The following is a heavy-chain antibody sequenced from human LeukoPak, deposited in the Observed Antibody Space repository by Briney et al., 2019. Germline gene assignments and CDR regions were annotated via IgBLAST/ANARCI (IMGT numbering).Heavy chain of an antibody. CDR2: ISGSGGSA. J-gene: IGHJ4*02. V-gene: IGHV3-23*01. D-gene: IGHD6-13*01. CDR1: GFTFSSYA. Sequence: GGSLRLSCAASGFTFSSYAMSWVRQAPGKGLEWVSAISGSGGSAYYADSVKGRFTISRDSSKNTLYLQMNSLRAEDTAVYYCAKDTNSWPLYYFDYWGQGTLVTVSS. CDR3: AKDTNSWPLYYFDY.